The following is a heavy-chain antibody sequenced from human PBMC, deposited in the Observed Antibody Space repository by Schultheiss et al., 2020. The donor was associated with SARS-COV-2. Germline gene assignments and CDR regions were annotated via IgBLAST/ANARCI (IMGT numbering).Heavy chain of an antibody. CDR1: GGSISSGDYY. Sequence: SETLSLTCTVSGGSISSGDYYWSWIRQHPGKGLEWIGNIYYSGSTYYNPSLKSRVTISVDTSKNQFSLKLSSVTAADTAVYYCARDHGRYSYANWGQGTPVTVAS. V-gene: IGHV4-31*03. D-gene: IGHD5-18*01. CDR2: IYYSGST. J-gene: IGHJ4*02. CDR3: ARDHGRYSYAN.